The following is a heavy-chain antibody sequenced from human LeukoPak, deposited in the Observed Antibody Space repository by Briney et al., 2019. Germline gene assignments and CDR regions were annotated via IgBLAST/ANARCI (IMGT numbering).Heavy chain of an antibody. CDR3: SRDPAYCLRYGYFAY. CDR2: INNFGSHI. V-gene: IGHV3-21*01. J-gene: IGHJ4*02. Sequence: AGGCLRLSCAASGFTLSISAMNWGRQAPGEGLWWVSSINNFGSHIYYAGPVKGRFTTSRDNTKHSLYLQMNRMRAEDTAVYYCSRDPAYCLRYGYFAYWGQGALVTVPS. CDR1: GFTLSISA. D-gene: IGHD4-17*01.